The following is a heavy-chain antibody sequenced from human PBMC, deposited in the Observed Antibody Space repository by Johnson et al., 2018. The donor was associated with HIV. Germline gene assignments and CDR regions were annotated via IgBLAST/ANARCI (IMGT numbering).Heavy chain of an antibody. D-gene: IGHD6-19*01. J-gene: IGHJ3*02. V-gene: IGHV3-15*01. CDR3: TTDSGWVPLEAFDI. CDR2: VKSKTDGGTT. Sequence: VQLVESGGGAVQPGRSLRLSCAASGFTFSSYGMHWVRQAPGKGLEWVGRVKSKTDGGTTDYTAPVKGRFTISRDDSKNTLYLQMNSLKTEDTAVYYCTTDSGWVPLEAFDIWGQGTMVTVSS. CDR1: GFTFSSYG.